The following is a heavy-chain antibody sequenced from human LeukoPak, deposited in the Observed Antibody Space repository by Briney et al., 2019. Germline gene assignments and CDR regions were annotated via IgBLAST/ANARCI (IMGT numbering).Heavy chain of an antibody. J-gene: IGHJ4*02. Sequence: ASVKVSCKASGYTFTSYDINWVRQATGQGLEWMGWMNPNSGNTGYARKFQGRVTMTRNTSISTAYIELSSLRSEDTAVYYCASIVVVPAASGISRIDYWGQGTLVTVSS. CDR3: ASIVVVPAASGISRIDY. V-gene: IGHV1-8*01. CDR2: MNPNSGNT. CDR1: GYTFTSYD. D-gene: IGHD2-2*01.